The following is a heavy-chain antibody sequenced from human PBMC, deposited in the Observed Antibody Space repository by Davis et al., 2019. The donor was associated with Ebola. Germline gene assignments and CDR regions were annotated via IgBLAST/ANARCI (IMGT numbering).Heavy chain of an antibody. J-gene: IGHJ6*02. Sequence: AASVKVSCKASGYTFTSYGITWVRQAPGQGLEWMGWINPHNGNTNYAQNVQGRVTMTTDTSTSTAYMEAGILRSDDTAVYYCARGPSSFARLNYYYYGMDVWGQGTTVTVSS. CDR2: INPHNGNT. CDR1: GYTFTSYG. V-gene: IGHV1-18*04. CDR3: ARGPSSFARLNYYYYGMDV. D-gene: IGHD6-13*01.